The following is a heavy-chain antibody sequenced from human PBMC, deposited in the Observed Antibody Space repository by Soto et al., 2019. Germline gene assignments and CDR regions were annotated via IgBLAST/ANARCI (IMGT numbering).Heavy chain of an antibody. J-gene: IGHJ4*02. Sequence: SETLSLTCAFSVYSISSGYYWGWIRQPPGKGLEWIGSIYHSGSTYYNPSLKSRVTISVDTSKNQFSLKLSSVTAADTAVYYCARLTEIDYLGQGTLVIVSS. CDR1: VYSISSGYY. CDR3: ARLTEIDY. D-gene: IGHD3-16*01. V-gene: IGHV4-38-2*01. CDR2: IYHSGST.